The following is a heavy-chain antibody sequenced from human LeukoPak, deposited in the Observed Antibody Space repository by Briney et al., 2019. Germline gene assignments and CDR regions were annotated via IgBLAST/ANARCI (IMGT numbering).Heavy chain of an antibody. D-gene: IGHD2-21*02. CDR1: GFTFSSYW. Sequence: GGSLRLSCAASGFTFSSYWMHWVRQAPGKGLVWVSRINSDGSSTSYADSVKGRFTISRDNAKNTLYLQMNSLRAEDTAVYYCARERVVVVTTNYYYYYGMGVWGQGTTVTVSS. CDR3: ARERVVVVTTNYYYYYGMGV. J-gene: IGHJ6*02. CDR2: INSDGSST. V-gene: IGHV3-74*01.